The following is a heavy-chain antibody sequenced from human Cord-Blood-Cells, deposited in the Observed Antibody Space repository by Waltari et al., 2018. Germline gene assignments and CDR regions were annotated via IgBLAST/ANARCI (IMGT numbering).Heavy chain of an antibody. V-gene: IGHV1-46*01. CDR2: INPCGGST. J-gene: IGHJ3*02. CDR3: ARRIAVDTAMVFAFDI. Sequence: QVQLVQPGAEVKKPGASVKVSCKASGYTFTSYYMHWVRQAPGQGLEWMGIINPCGGSTSYAQKFQGRVTMTRDTSTSTVYMELSSLRSEDTAVYYCARRIAVDTAMVFAFDIWGQGTMVTVSS. CDR1: GYTFTSYY. D-gene: IGHD5-18*01.